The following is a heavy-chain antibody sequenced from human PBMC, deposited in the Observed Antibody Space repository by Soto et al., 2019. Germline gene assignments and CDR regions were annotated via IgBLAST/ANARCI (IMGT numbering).Heavy chain of an antibody. CDR1: GGSITRRSSY. D-gene: IGHD3-10*01. J-gene: IGHJ4*02. V-gene: IGHV4-39*01. CDR3: ATTRGLAVGGSFDY. CDR2: FYDGNT. Sequence: PSETRSLTCIVSGGSITRRSSYWAWIRQPPGKGLEWVGTFYDGNTYHNPSLRSRITIAVDTSKHQFSLKLNSVAATDTAFYYCATTRGLAVGGSFDYWGQGMLVTVPQ.